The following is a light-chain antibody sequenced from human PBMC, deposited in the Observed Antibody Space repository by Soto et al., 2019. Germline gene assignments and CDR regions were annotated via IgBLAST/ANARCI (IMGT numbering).Light chain of an antibody. CDR2: EVT. V-gene: IGLV2-8*01. CDR1: SSDVGGYNF. J-gene: IGLJ2*01. Sequence: QSALTQPPSASGSPGQSVTISCTGTSSDVGGYNFVSWYQQHPGKAPKLMIYEVTERPSGVPARFSGFKSGNTASLTVSGLQAEDEADYYCSSYTGSNKVVFGGGTKLTVL. CDR3: SSYTGSNKVV.